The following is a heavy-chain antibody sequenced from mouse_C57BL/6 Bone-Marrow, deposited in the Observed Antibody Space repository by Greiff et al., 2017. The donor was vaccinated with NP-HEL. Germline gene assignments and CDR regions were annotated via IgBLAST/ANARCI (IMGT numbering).Heavy chain of an antibody. CDR2: INPYNGGT. J-gene: IGHJ1*03. D-gene: IGHD2-1*01. V-gene: IGHV1-19*01. CDR1: GYTFTDYY. CDR3: ASLLWSTTRYFDV. Sequence: VQLQQSGPVLVKPGASVKMSCKASGYTFTDYYMNWVKQSHGKSLEWIGDINPYNGGTSYNQKFKGKATLTVDKSSSTAYMELNSLTSEDSAVYYCASLLWSTTRYFDVWGTGTTVTVSS.